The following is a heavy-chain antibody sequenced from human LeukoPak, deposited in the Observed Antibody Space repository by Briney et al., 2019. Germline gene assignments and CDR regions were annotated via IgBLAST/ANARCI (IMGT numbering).Heavy chain of an antibody. CDR3: ARGDYRDYGDDGENFDY. Sequence: GGSLRLSCAASGFTFSSYAMHWVRQAPGKGLEWVAVISYDGSNKYYADSVKGRFTISRDNSKNTLYLQMNSPRAEDTAVYYCARGDYRDYGDDGENFDYWGQGTLVTVSS. CDR2: ISYDGSNK. V-gene: IGHV3-30*04. CDR1: GFTFSSYA. D-gene: IGHD4-17*01. J-gene: IGHJ4*02.